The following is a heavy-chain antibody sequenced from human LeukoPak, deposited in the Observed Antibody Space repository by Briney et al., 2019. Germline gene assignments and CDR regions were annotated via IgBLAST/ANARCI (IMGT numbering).Heavy chain of an antibody. Sequence: SETLSLTCAVYGGSFSGYYWSWIRQPPGKGLEWIGEINHSGSTNYNPSLKSRVTISVDTSKNQFSLKLSSVTAADTAVYYCARRRLAVMGWFDPWGQGTLVTVSS. D-gene: IGHD2-8*01. CDR3: ARRRLAVMGWFDP. J-gene: IGHJ5*02. CDR1: GGSFSGYY. V-gene: IGHV4-34*01. CDR2: INHSGST.